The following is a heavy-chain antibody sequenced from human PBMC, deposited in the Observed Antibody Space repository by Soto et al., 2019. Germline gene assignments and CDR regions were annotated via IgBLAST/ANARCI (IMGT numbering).Heavy chain of an antibody. D-gene: IGHD6-13*01. J-gene: IGHJ6*02. CDR2: IWYDGSNK. CDR1: GFTFSSYG. Sequence: GGSLRLSCAASGFTFSSYGMHWVRQAPGKGLEWVAVIWYDGSNKYYADSVKGRFTISRDNSKNTLYLQMNSLRAEDTAVYYCARDRGSSSKWIVYYYGMDVWGQGTTVTVSS. CDR3: ARDRGSSSKWIVYYYGMDV. V-gene: IGHV3-33*01.